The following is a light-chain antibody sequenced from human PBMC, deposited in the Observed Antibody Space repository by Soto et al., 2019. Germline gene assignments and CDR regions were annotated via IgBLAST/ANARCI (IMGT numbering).Light chain of an antibody. Sequence: DIQMTQSPSSLSASVGDRVTITCRASQSISSYLHWYQQKPGKAPKLLIYAASSLQSGVPSRFGGSGSGTDFTLTISSLQPEDFATYYCQQSYRTLLSFGGGTKVEIK. CDR2: AAS. CDR1: QSISSY. CDR3: QQSYRTLLS. J-gene: IGKJ4*01. V-gene: IGKV1-39*01.